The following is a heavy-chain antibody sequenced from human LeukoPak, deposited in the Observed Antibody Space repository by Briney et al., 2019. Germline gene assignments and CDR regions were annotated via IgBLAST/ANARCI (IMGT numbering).Heavy chain of an antibody. Sequence: PSGTLSLTCAVSGGSISSCDWWSWVRQPPGKGLEWIGEIYHSGSTNYNPSLKSRVTISVDTSKNQFSLKLNSVTAADTAVYYCAKSNGYGLIDIWGQGTMVTVSS. CDR1: GGSISSCDW. CDR3: AKSNGYGLIDI. D-gene: IGHD3-22*01. CDR2: IYHSGST. V-gene: IGHV4-4*02. J-gene: IGHJ3*02.